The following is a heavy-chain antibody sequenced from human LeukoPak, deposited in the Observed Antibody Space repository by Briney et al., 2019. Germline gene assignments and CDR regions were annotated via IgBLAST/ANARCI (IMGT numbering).Heavy chain of an antibody. CDR2: IKKDGSEE. CDR1: EFTVSDYW. Sequence: GGSLRLSCAASEFTVSDYWMGWVRQAPGKGPEWVANIKKDGSEEHHVDSVKGRFTVSREHAKNSLFLQMNSPRVEDTAVYYCATYDNWVAGDVWGQGTTVSVSS. D-gene: IGHD3-22*01. V-gene: IGHV3-7*01. CDR3: ATYDNWVAGDV. J-gene: IGHJ6*02.